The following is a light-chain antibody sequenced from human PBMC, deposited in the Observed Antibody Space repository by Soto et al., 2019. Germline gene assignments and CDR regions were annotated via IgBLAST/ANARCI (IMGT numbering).Light chain of an antibody. V-gene: IGLV2-14*03. CDR2: DVN. J-gene: IGLJ1*01. Sequence: QSVLTQPASVSGSPGQSIAISCTGTSGDVGGYNYVSWYQQHPGKAPKVMIYDVNNRPSGVSDRFSGSKSGNTASLTISGLQADDEADYYCSSYTSGSLYVFGTGTKVTVL. CDR3: SSYTSGSLYV. CDR1: SGDVGGYNY.